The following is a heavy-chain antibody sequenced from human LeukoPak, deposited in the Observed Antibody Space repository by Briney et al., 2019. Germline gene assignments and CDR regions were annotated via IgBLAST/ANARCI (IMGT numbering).Heavy chain of an antibody. J-gene: IGHJ4*02. CDR1: GFTFSNAW. Sequence: GGSLRLSCAASGFTFSNAWMSWVRQAPGKGLEWVGRIKSKTDGGTTDYAAPVKGRFTISRDDSKNTLYLQMNSLKTEDTAAYYCTTVRKYYYDSSGSPYYFDYWGQGTLVTVSS. CDR2: IKSKTDGGTT. V-gene: IGHV3-15*01. CDR3: TTVRKYYYDSSGSPYYFDY. D-gene: IGHD3-22*01.